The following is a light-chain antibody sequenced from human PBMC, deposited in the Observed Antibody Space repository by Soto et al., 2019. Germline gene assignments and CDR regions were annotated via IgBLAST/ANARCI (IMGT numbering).Light chain of an antibody. Sequence: DIQMTQSPSIVSASVGDRVTITCRASQRIDTWLAWYQQKPGTAPKLLIYKATILQSGVPSRFSGSGSGTEFTLAISSLEPDDFATYYCQQYNSYSYTFGQGTKLEIK. CDR1: QRIDTW. CDR3: QQYNSYSYT. CDR2: KAT. J-gene: IGKJ2*01. V-gene: IGKV1-5*03.